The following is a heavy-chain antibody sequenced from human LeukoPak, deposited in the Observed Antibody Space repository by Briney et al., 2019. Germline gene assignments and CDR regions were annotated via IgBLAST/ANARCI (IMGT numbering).Heavy chain of an antibody. J-gene: IGHJ4*02. Sequence: GASVNLSCKISGHTLLNYGIRWVTQAPGQGLEWMGGISSYNGNTNYAQKLQGRVTMTTDTSTSTASMELRSLRPDDTPVYYCARGTSSSFDYWGQGTLVTVSS. V-gene: IGHV1-18*01. D-gene: IGHD6-13*01. CDR3: ARGTSSSFDY. CDR2: ISSYNGNT. CDR1: GHTLLNYG.